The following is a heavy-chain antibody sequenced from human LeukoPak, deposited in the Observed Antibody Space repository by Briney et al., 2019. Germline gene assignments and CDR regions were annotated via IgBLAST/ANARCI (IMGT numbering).Heavy chain of an antibody. V-gene: IGHV3-64*01. D-gene: IGHD3-10*01. CDR2: ISSNGGST. CDR3: ARLSGPYDY. CDR1: GFTFSSYA. J-gene: IGHJ4*02. Sequence: SGGSLRLSCAASGFTFSSYAMHWVRQAPGKGLGYVSAISSNGGSTYYANSVKGRFTISRDNSKNTLYLQMGSLRAEDMAVYYCARLSGPYDYWGQGALVTVSS.